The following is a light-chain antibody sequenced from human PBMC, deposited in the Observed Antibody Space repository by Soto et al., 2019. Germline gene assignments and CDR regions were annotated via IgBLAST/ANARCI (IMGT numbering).Light chain of an antibody. V-gene: IGLV2-14*01. CDR1: SSDVGGYNF. J-gene: IGLJ1*01. CDR3: SSYTSSSTLV. CDR2: EVS. Sequence: QSALTQPASVSGSPGQSSTISCTGTSSDVGGYNFVSWYQQHPGKAPKIMIFEVSHRPSGVSIRFSASKSGNTASLTISGLQAEDAADYYCSSYTSSSTLVFGTGTKLTVL.